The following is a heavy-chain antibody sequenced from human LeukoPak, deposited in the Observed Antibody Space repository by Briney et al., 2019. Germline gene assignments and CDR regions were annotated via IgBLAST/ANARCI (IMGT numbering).Heavy chain of an antibody. J-gene: IGHJ4*02. CDR1: GGTFSSYA. V-gene: IGHV1-69*05. CDR2: IIPIFGTA. D-gene: IGHD3-22*01. Sequence: SVKVSCKASGGTFSSYAISWVRQAPGQGLEWMGGIIPIFGTANYAQKLQGRVTMTTDTSTSTAYMELRSLRSDDTAVYYCARDSSGYLPYYFDYWGQGTLVTVSS. CDR3: ARDSSGYLPYYFDY.